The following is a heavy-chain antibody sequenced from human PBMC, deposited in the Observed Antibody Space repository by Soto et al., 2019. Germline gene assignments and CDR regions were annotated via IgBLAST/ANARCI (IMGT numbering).Heavy chain of an antibody. CDR1: GGSISSYY. CDR3: ARSGVTIFGVVIGTSYGIDV. V-gene: IGHV4-59*01. J-gene: IGHJ6*02. CDR2: IYYSGST. Sequence: SETLSLTCTVSGGSISSYYWSWIRQPPGKGLEWIGYIYYSGSTNYNPSLKSRVTISVDTSKNQFSLKLSSVTAADTAVYYCARSGVTIFGVVIGTSYGIDVWGQGTPVTVSS. D-gene: IGHD3-3*01.